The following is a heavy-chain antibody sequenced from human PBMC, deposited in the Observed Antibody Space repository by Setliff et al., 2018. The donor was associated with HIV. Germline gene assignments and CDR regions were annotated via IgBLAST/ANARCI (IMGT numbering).Heavy chain of an antibody. CDR1: GGSISSYS. J-gene: IGHJ4*02. D-gene: IGHD3-22*01. CDR3: ARDPVEGYYDSSGPDY. CDR2: IYYSGST. V-gene: IGHV4-59*12. Sequence: SETLSLTCTVSGGSISSYSWSWIRQPPGKGLEWTGYIYYSGSTYYNPSLKSRVTISVDTSKNQFSLKLSSVTAADTAVYYCARDPVEGYYDSSGPDYWGQGTLVTVSS.